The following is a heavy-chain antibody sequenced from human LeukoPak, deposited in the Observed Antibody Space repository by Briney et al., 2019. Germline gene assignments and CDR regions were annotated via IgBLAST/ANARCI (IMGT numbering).Heavy chain of an antibody. D-gene: IGHD1-1*01. CDR3: AREGTSGTHLNWFDP. J-gene: IGHJ5*02. CDR1: GGSISSGGYY. Sequence: SETLSLTCTVSGGSISSGGYYWSWIRQHPGKGLEWIRYIYYNGSTYSNPSMKSRVTISVDTSKNQFSLKLSSVTSADTAVYYCAREGTSGTHLNWFDPWGEGTLVTVSS. CDR2: IYYNGST. V-gene: IGHV4-31*03.